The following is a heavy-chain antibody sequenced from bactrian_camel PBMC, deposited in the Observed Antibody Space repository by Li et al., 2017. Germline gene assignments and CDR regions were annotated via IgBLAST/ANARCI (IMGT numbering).Heavy chain of an antibody. CDR1: GYTVSRYC. CDR2: ADGEATI. V-gene: IGHV3S42*01. D-gene: IGHD1*01. Sequence: DVQLVESGGGLVQPGGSLRLSCAVSGYTVSRYCMGWFRQVPGKEREGVGAADGEATIRYADFVEGRFTISRDNAKNTLYLEMNSLKPEDTAMYYCAIREETKCARPFGFTWKYRQTYSSWGQGTQVTVS. CDR3: AIREETKCARPFGFTWKYRQTYSS. J-gene: IGHJ4*01.